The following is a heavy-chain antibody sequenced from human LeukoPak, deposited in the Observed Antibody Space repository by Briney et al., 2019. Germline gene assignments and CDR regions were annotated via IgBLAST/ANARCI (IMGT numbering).Heavy chain of an antibody. CDR1: GGTFSSYA. Sequence: GASVKVSCKASGGTFSSYAISWVRQAPGQGLEWMGGIIPIFGTANYAQKFQGRVTITADESTSTAYMELSSLRSEDTAVYYCAPYRYSGSYFPGWFDPWGQGTLVTVSS. CDR3: APYRYSGSYFPGWFDP. CDR2: IIPIFGTA. D-gene: IGHD1-26*01. V-gene: IGHV1-69*13. J-gene: IGHJ5*02.